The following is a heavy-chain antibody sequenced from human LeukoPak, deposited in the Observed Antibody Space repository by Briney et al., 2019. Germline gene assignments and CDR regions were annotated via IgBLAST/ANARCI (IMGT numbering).Heavy chain of an antibody. J-gene: IGHJ3*02. V-gene: IGHV3-30-3*01. Sequence: PGGSLRLSCAASGFTFSSYAMHWVRQAPGKGLDWVAVISYDGSNKYYADSVKGRFTISRDNSKNTLYLQMNSLRAEDTAVYYCARAGLQFLEWSHDAFDIWGQGTMVTVSS. CDR1: GFTFSSYA. D-gene: IGHD3-3*01. CDR3: ARAGLQFLEWSHDAFDI. CDR2: ISYDGSNK.